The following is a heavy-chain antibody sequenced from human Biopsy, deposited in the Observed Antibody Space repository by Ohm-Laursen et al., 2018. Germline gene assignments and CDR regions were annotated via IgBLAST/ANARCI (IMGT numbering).Heavy chain of an antibody. D-gene: IGHD3-22*01. CDR3: GRREVVITHDAFDT. J-gene: IGHJ3*02. CDR2: ISGSSNT. Sequence: SETLSLTCTVSGGSFSGYYWSWIRQPPGKGLEWIGYISGSSNTNYNPSLKSRVTLSTDTSETQFSLRLSSVTAADTAVYYCGRREVVITHDAFDTWGQGTMVTVSS. CDR1: GGSFSGYY. V-gene: IGHV4-59*08.